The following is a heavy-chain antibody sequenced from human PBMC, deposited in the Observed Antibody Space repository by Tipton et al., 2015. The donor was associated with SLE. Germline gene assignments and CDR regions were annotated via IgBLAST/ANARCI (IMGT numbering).Heavy chain of an antibody. CDR2: IKYDGSAE. CDR1: GFTFSDYW. J-gene: IGHJ4*02. Sequence: SLRLSCAASGFTFSDYWMNWVRQAPGKGLEWVANIKYDGSAEYYVDSVEGRFTISRDNARNSLYLQMIGLRAEDTAVYYCTRSRRDGYSDSWGRGALVTVSS. D-gene: IGHD5-24*01. V-gene: IGHV3-7*03. CDR3: TRSRRDGYSDS.